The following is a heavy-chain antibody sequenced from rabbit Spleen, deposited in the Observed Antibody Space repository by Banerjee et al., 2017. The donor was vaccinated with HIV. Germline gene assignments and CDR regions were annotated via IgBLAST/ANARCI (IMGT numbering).Heavy chain of an antibody. CDR1: GIDFSSGYD. CDR3: ARDTGSSFSSYGMDL. J-gene: IGHJ6*01. CDR2: IYTTNGKT. V-gene: IGHV1S45*01. D-gene: IGHD8-1*01. Sequence: QQQLEESGGGLVKPGGTLTLTCKASGIDFSSGYDICWVRQAPGKGLEWIGCIYTTNGKTYYATWARGRFTISKISSTTVTLQMTRLTAADTATYFCARDTGSSFSSYGMDLWGPGTLVTVS.